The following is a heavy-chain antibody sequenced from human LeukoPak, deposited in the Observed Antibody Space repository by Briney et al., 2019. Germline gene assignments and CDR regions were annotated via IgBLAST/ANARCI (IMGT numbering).Heavy chain of an antibody. J-gene: IGHJ6*02. V-gene: IGHV3-11*04. CDR2: IGISVGST. Sequence: KAGGCLRLSWAASGFTLSDPCMSWVRQAPGKGRGWVSYIGISVGSTFYADSVEGRFTMARATARNSGCLQMNSLRPEDTAVYYWARGHHGLDVWAQGPTVPVSS. CDR3: ARGHHGLDV. CDR1: GFTLSDPC.